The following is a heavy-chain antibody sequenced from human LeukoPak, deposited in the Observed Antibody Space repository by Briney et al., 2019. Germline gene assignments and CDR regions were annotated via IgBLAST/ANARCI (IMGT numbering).Heavy chain of an antibody. CDR3: AREKQQRGFDY. V-gene: IGHV3-74*01. Sequence: GGSLRLSCAASGFTFSSYWMHWVRQAPGKGLVWVSRINSDGNITNYADSVKGRFTISRDNAENTLYLQMNTLRADNTAVYYCAREKQQRGFDYWGQGTLVTVSS. D-gene: IGHD6-13*01. J-gene: IGHJ4*02. CDR2: INSDGNIT. CDR1: GFTFSSYW.